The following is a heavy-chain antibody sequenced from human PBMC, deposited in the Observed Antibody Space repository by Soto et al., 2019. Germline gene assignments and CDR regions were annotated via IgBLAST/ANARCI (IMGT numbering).Heavy chain of an antibody. CDR2: ISGHNGHT. V-gene: IGHV1-18*01. Sequence: QVQLVQSGAEVKKPGASVKVSCKTSGYNFTTYGVSWVRQAPGQGLEWMGWISGHNGHTNYAQTFQGRLTMTTDTSTATAYMELRSLRSDDTAVYYWARYQPYSTGYYYFDHWGQGTLARVTS. CDR3: ARYQPYSTGYYYFDH. J-gene: IGHJ4*02. D-gene: IGHD6-19*01. CDR1: GYNFTTYG.